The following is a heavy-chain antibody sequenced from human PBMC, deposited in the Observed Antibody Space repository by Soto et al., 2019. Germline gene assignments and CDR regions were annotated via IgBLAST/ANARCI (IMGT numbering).Heavy chain of an antibody. CDR3: ARHRRAIVATTDPLDI. CDR2: MYPGYSET. V-gene: IGHV5-51*01. D-gene: IGHD1-26*01. J-gene: IGHJ3*02. CDR1: GNYFGMYW. Sequence: GESLNIPCQFSGNYFGMYWIAGVRQTPGIGLEWVGFMYPGYSETRYSPSFEGHVTISADRSSKTAYLQWRGLKASDTATYYCARHRRAIVATTDPLDIWGQGTKVTVSS.